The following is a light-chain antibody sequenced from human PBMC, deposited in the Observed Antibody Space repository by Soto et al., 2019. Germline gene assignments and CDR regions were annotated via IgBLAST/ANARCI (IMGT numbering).Light chain of an antibody. Sequence: DIQMTQSPSTLPASVGDRVTITCRASQSVSWWLAWYQQKPGKAPKLLIYDASSLESGVPSRFTGSGSGTEFTLTISSLQPDDVATYYCQQSNSYAPTFGQGTMGELK. J-gene: IGKJ1*01. CDR2: DAS. CDR3: QQSNSYAPT. CDR1: QSVSWW. V-gene: IGKV1-5*01.